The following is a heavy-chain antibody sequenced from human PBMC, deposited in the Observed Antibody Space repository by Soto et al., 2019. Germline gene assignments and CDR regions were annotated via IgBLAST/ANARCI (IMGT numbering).Heavy chain of an antibody. CDR2: ISGYNDNP. Sequence: QVQLVQSGAELKRPGASVKVSCKASGYTFSNYGFSWVRQAPGQGLEWMGWISGYNDNPNYDQKFQGRVTMSTDTATNTVHMELRSPRADDTAVYYCARDTGTGKGFDFWGQGALVTVST. J-gene: IGHJ4*02. CDR3: ARDTGTGKGFDF. D-gene: IGHD3-9*01. V-gene: IGHV1-18*04. CDR1: GYTFSNYG.